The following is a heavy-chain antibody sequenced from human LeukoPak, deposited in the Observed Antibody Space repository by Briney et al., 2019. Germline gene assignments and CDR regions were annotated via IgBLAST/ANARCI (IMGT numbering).Heavy chain of an antibody. J-gene: IGHJ1*01. CDR2: INGGNGDA. CDR1: GYTFTNYG. Sequence: ASVKVSCKTSGYTFTNYGMHWVRQAPGQRLEWMGWINGGNGDAKYSQKFQGRVTIIRDTSASTAYMELSSLRSEDTAVYYCARVPLSVSSGHYYPHWGQGTLVTVSS. CDR3: ARVPLSVSSGHYYPH. D-gene: IGHD3-22*01. V-gene: IGHV1-3*01.